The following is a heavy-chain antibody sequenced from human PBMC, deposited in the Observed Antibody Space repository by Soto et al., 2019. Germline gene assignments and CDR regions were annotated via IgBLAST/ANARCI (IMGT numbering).Heavy chain of an antibody. Sequence: PSETLSLTCTVSGCSISSYYWSWIRQPPGKGLEWIGYIYYSGSTNYNPSLKSRVTISVDTSKNQFSLKLSSVTAADTAVYYCARGGAGTAGKVENWLDTGGKGNSVTVSS. CDR3: ARGGAGTAGKVENWLDT. D-gene: IGHD6-25*01. CDR1: GCSISSYY. CDR2: IYYSGST. J-gene: IGHJ5*02. V-gene: IGHV4-59*01.